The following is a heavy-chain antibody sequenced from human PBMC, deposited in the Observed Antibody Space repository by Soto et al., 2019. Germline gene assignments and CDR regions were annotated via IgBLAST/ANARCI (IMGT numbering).Heavy chain of an antibody. D-gene: IGHD4-17*01. Sequence: ASVKVSCKASGYTFTSYGISWVRQAPGQGLEWMGRISGYNGNTNYAQKLQGRVTMTTDTSTSTAYMELRSLRSDDTGVYYCARAVRALGHWFYAWGPGTLVTVPS. J-gene: IGHJ5*02. CDR2: ISGYNGNT. CDR1: GYTFTSYG. V-gene: IGHV1-18*01. CDR3: ARAVRALGHWFYA.